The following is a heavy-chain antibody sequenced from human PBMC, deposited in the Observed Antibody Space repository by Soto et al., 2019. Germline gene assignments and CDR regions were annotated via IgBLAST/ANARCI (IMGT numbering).Heavy chain of an antibody. J-gene: IGHJ4*02. CDR3: ASRSSGWYLDY. CDR1: GFTFSSYA. Sequence: EVQLLESGGGLVQPGGSLRLSCAASGFTFSSYAMNWVRQAPGKGLEWVSVISGSGGSTYYADSVKGRFTVSRANSKNSLYLQMNGLRGEDTAVYYCASRSSGWYLDYWGQGTLVTVSS. D-gene: IGHD6-19*01. CDR2: ISGSGGST. V-gene: IGHV3-23*01.